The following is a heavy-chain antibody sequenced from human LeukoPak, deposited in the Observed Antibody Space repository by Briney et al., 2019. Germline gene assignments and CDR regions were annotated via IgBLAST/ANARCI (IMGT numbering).Heavy chain of an antibody. D-gene: IGHD3-3*01. V-gene: IGHV1-18*01. CDR2: ISAYNGNT. CDR3: ARGASYDFWSGYYTATFDY. Sequence: ASVKVSCKASGYTFTSYGISWVRQAPGQGLEWMGWISAYNGNTNYAQKLQGRVTMTTDTSTSTAYMELRSLRSDDTAVYYCARGASYDFWSGYYTATFDYWGQGTLVTVSS. J-gene: IGHJ4*02. CDR1: GYTFTSYG.